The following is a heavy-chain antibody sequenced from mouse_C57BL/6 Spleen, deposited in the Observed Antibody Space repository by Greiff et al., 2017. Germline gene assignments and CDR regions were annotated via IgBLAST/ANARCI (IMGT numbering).Heavy chain of an antibody. J-gene: IGHJ4*01. CDR2: IDPSDSET. V-gene: IGHV1-52*01. Sequence: QVQLKEPGAELVRPGSSVKLSCKASGYTFTSYWMHWVKQRPIQGLEWIGNIDPSDSETHYNQKFKDKATLTVDKSSSTAYMQLSSLTSEDSAVYYCARRGNYDGGYAMDYWGQGTSVTVSS. CDR3: ARRGNYDGGYAMDY. D-gene: IGHD2-1*01. CDR1: GYTFTSYW.